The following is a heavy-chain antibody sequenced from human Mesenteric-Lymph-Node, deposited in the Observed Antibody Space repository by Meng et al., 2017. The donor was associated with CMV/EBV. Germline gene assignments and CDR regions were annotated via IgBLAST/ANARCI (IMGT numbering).Heavy chain of an antibody. Sequence: SGFTFSNFHIHWVRQAPGKGLEWVAFIRYDGRNKYYADSVKGRITISRDNSKSSVYLEMNSLRAEDTAVYFCATAGSSSWYSFFDYWGQGALVTVSS. D-gene: IGHD6-13*01. V-gene: IGHV3-30*02. J-gene: IGHJ4*02. CDR2: IRYDGRNK. CDR1: GFTFSNFH. CDR3: ATAGSSSWYSFFDY.